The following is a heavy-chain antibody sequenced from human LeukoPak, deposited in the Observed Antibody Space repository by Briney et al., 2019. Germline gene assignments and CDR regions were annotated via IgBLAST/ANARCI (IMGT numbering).Heavy chain of an antibody. CDR2: ISGSGGST. V-gene: IGHV3-23*01. CDR1: GFTFSSYA. J-gene: IGHJ4*02. Sequence: GGSLRLSCAASGFTFSSYAMSWVRQAPGKGLEWVSTISGSGGSTYYADSVKGRFTISRDNSKNTLYLQMNSLRAEDTAVYYCATILAVAGANFDYWGQGTLVTVSS. CDR3: ATILAVAGANFDY. D-gene: IGHD6-19*01.